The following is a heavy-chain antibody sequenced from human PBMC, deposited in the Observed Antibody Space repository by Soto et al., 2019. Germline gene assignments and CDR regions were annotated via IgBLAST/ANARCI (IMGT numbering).Heavy chain of an antibody. V-gene: IGHV3-74*01. CDR2: IKSDGSSI. D-gene: IGHD3-10*01. J-gene: IGHJ4*02. CDR3: ARGGFSGSGSYIQGDY. CDR1: GFTFSNYW. Sequence: EVQLVESGGGLVQPGGSLRLSCAASGFTFSNYWMHWVRQAPGKGLVWVSRIKSDGSSISYADSVKGRFTISRDNARNTLYLQMNSLRAEDTAVYYCARGGFSGSGSYIQGDYWGQGTLLTVSS.